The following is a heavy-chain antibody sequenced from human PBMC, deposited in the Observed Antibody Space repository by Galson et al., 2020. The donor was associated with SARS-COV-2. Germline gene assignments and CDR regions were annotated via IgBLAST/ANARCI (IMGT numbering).Heavy chain of an antibody. J-gene: IGHJ3*02. D-gene: IGHD1-26*01. CDR1: GLTFSFYA. Sequence: GGSLRLSCGASGLTFSFYAMSWVRQGPGKGLEWVSAISGSGDSTYYADSVKGRFTISRDNSKNTLFLQMNSLRAEDTAVYYCAKNKRDLLDAFDIWGQGTVVTGSS. V-gene: IGHV3-23*01. CDR2: ISGSGDST. CDR3: AKNKRDLLDAFDI.